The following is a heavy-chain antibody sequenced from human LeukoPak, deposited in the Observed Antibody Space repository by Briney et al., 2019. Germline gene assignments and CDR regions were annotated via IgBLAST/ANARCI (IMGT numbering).Heavy chain of an antibody. J-gene: IGHJ4*02. D-gene: IGHD2-15*01. V-gene: IGHV3-23*01. CDR2: TSGSGHST. CDR1: GFTFSSFA. Sequence: GGSLRLSCAASGFTFSSFAMSWVRQAPGKGLEWVSATSGSGHSTYYADSVKGRFTVSRDTSSNTLYLHMHSLGAEDTAVYYCALAKERVVAATLDYWGQGTLVTVSS. CDR3: ALAKERVVAATLDY.